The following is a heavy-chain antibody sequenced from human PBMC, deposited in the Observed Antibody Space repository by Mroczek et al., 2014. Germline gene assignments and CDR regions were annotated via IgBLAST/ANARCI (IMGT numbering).Heavy chain of an antibody. CDR2: ISWNSGSI. J-gene: IGHJ4*02. V-gene: IGHV3-9*01. CDR3: AKDIGDDILTGYQKGPFDY. D-gene: IGHD3-9*01. Sequence: VQLVESGGGLVQPGRSLRLSCAASGFTFDDYAMHWVRQAPGKGLEWVSGISWNSGSIGYADSVKGRFTISRDNAKNSLYLQMNSLRAEDTALYYCAKDIGDDILTGYQKGPFDYWGQGTLVTVSS. CDR1: GFTFDDYA.